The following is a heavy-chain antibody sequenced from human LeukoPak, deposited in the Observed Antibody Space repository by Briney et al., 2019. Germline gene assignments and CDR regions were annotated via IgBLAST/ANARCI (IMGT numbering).Heavy chain of an antibody. CDR3: ARPYSAVIYYFDY. J-gene: IGHJ4*02. CDR1: GYTFAGYY. D-gene: IGHD6-13*01. Sequence: ASVKVSCKASGYTFAGYYTHWVRQAPGQGLEWMGWINPNSGGTNYAQKFQGRVTMTRDTSISTAYMELSRLRSDDTAVYYCARPYSAVIYYFDYWGQGTLVTVSS. V-gene: IGHV1-2*02. CDR2: INPNSGGT.